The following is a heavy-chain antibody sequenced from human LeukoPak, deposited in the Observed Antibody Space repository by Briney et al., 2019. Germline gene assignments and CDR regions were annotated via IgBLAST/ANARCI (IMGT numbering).Heavy chain of an antibody. J-gene: IGHJ4*02. CDR1: GGSISSYY. CDR2: INYSGST. V-gene: IGHV4-59*01. CDR3: ARGGTYYYVSSGYSPDY. D-gene: IGHD3-22*01. Sequence: SETLSLTCTVSGGSISSYYWSWLRQPPGKGLEWIGYINYSGSTNYNPSLKSRVTISVDTSKNQFSLKLSSVTAADTAVYYCARGGTYYYVSSGYSPDYWGQGTLVTVSS.